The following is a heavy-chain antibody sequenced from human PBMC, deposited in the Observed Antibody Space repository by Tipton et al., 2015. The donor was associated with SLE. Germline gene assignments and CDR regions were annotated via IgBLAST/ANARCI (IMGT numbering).Heavy chain of an antibody. CDR1: RFTFSTYS. D-gene: IGHD3-16*02. Sequence: SLRLSCAASRFTFSTYSMIWVRQAPGKGLEWVSSISTGSNYIFYADSVKGRFTISRDNAKNSLYLQMNSLRAEDTAVYYCARDLGELSLYYYYGMDVWGQGTTVTVSS. CDR3: ARDLGELSLYYYYGMDV. J-gene: IGHJ6*02. V-gene: IGHV3-21*03. CDR2: ISTGSNYI.